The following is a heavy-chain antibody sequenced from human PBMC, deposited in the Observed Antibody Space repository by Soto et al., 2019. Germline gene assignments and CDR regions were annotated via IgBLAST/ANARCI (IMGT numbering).Heavy chain of an antibody. CDR3: ARFRLGQLSFLDY. D-gene: IGHD1-1*01. Sequence: PSETLSLTCTISCGSISSYYWSWIRQPPGNGLYCIGYIYYSVITNXXPSLKSRXXISIDTSKNHXSLKLXSVTAAYTALXYCARFRLGQLSFLDYWGQGTLVTVSS. V-gene: IGHV4-59*01. CDR2: IYYSVIT. J-gene: IGHJ4*02. CDR1: CGSISSYY.